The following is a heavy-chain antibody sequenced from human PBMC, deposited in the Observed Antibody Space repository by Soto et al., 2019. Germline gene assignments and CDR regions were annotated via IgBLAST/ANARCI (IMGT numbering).Heavy chain of an antibody. Sequence: GASVKVSCKASGYTFTSYGISWVRQAPGQGLEWMGWISAYNGNTNYAQKLQGRVTMTTDTSTSTAYMELRSLRSDDTAVYYCARWFAELSDYYGMDVWGQGTTVTVSS. D-gene: IGHD3-10*01. CDR3: ARWFAELSDYYGMDV. CDR2: ISAYNGNT. J-gene: IGHJ6*02. V-gene: IGHV1-18*01. CDR1: GYTFTSYG.